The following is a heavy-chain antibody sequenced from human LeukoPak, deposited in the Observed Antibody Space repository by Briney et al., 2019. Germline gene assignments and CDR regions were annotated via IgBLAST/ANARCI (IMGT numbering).Heavy chain of an antibody. CDR2: IKSNTDGGTT. CDR1: AFTPTDAW. V-gene: IGHV3-15*01. D-gene: IGHD2-2*02. CDR3: TTQLLYEHTFGY. Sequence: GGSLRLSCAASAFTPTDAWMSWDRQTPGKGLEWVGRIKSNTDGGTTDFAAAVKGRFTISRDDSENGLYLQMNSLKTEDTAVYYCTTQLLYEHTFGYWGQGALVTVSS. J-gene: IGHJ4*02.